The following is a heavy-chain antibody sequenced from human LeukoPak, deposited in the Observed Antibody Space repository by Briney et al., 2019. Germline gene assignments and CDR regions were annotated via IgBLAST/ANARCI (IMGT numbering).Heavy chain of an antibody. CDR3: ASLPRA. J-gene: IGHJ5*02. Sequence: SQTLSLTCTVSGGSISSNSYYLSWVRQPAGKGLEWIGRMYIDGSTNYNPSLRSRVTVSVDTSKNQFSLKLSSVTAADTAVYYCASLPRAWGQGTLVTVSS. CDR2: MYIDGST. CDR1: GGSISSNSYY. V-gene: IGHV4-61*02. D-gene: IGHD5/OR15-5a*01.